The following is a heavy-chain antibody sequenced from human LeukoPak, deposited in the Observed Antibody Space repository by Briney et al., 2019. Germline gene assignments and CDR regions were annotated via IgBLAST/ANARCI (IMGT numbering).Heavy chain of an antibody. CDR1: GGTFSSYA. CDR3: ARANPTPEPSPLLWFGESFDY. CDR2: IIPIFGTA. V-gene: IGHV1-69*01. J-gene: IGHJ4*02. D-gene: IGHD3-10*01. Sequence: SVKVSCKASGGTFSSYAISWVRQAPGQGLEWMGRIIPIFGTANYAQKFQGRVTITADESTSTAYMELSSLRSEDTAVYYCARANPTPEPSPLLWFGESFDYWGQGTLVTVSP.